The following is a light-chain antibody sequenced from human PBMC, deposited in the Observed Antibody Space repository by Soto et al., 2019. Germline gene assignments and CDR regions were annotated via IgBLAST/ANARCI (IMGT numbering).Light chain of an antibody. J-gene: IGKJ1*01. Sequence: VLTQSPDFLAASLEGRASIHCRSNQSVLFVSNNKNFLGWYQQKPGQPPKLLLNWASAGESGMPDRSSGSGLWTEFTLTISRLHAEDVATYYSQQCFHAPTFGPGEKV. CDR2: WAS. CDR1: QSVLFVSNNKNF. CDR3: QQCFHAPT. V-gene: IGKV4-1*01.